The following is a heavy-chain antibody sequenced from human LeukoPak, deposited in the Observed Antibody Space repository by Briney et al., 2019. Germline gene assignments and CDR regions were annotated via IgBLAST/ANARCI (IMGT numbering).Heavy chain of an antibody. J-gene: IGHJ6*04. CDR2: IRSDGSDT. D-gene: IGHD3-10*02. CDR1: GFTFSDTW. CDR3: AELGITMIGGV. Sequence: GGSLRLSCAASGFTFSDTWMHWVRQAPGEGLVWVSRIRSDGSDTRYAESVKGRFTISRDNAKNTLYLQMNSLGAEDTAVYYCAELGITMIGGVWGKGTTVTISS. V-gene: IGHV3-74*01.